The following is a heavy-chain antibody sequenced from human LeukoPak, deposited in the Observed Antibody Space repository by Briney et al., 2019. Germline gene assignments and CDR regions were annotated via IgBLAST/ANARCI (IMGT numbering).Heavy chain of an antibody. CDR3: ARKYGSGLEGPDY. J-gene: IGHJ4*02. CDR1: GFSFSSYG. D-gene: IGHD3-10*01. Sequence: GGSLRLSCAASGFSFSSYGMHWVRQAPGKGLGWAAVIWYDGSNKYYADSVKGRFTISRDNSKNTLYLQMNSLRAEGTAVYYRARKYGSGLEGPDYWGQGALVTVSS. V-gene: IGHV3-33*01. CDR2: IWYDGSNK.